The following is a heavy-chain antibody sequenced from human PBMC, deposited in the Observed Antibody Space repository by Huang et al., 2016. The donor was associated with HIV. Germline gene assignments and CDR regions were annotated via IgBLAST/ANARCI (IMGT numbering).Heavy chain of an antibody. J-gene: IGHJ3*01. V-gene: IGHV1-18*01. CDR3: ARDTYYTDIWKRNDASFL. CDR1: GYDFGSYG. Sequence: QVQLVQSGGEVKQPGASVRVSFKASGYDFGSYGMSWVRQAPGQGVEGLGWIGSDSRDTRTAQKFQGRVTMTTDRSATTTYMELRSLRYDDTAVYYCARDTYYTDIWKRNDASFLWGQGTMITVYS. D-gene: IGHD3-22*01. CDR2: IGSDSRDT.